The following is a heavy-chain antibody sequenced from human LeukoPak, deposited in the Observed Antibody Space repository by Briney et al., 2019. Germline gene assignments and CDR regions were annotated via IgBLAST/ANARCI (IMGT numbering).Heavy chain of an antibody. CDR2: IYPGDSDT. Sequence: GESLKISCKGSGYSFTSYWITWVRQTPGKGLEWMGIIYPGDSDTRYSPSFQGQVTISADKSISTAYLQWSSLKASDTAMYYCARLKGYYDSSGSLFDYWGQGTLVTVSS. D-gene: IGHD3-22*01. CDR3: ARLKGYYDSSGSLFDY. CDR1: GYSFTSYW. V-gene: IGHV5-51*01. J-gene: IGHJ4*02.